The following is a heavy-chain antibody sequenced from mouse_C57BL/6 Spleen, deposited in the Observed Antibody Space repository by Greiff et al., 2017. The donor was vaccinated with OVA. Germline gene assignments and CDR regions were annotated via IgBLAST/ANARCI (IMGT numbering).Heavy chain of an antibody. CDR1: GYTFTDYY. V-gene: IGHV1-76*01. Sequence: QVQLKQSGAELVRPGASVKLSCKASGYTFTDYYINWVKQRPGQGLEWIARIYPGSGNTYYNEKFKGKATLTAEKSSSTAYMQLSSLTSEDSAVYCCARRGSSIYWYFDVWGTGTTVTVSS. J-gene: IGHJ1*03. CDR3: ARRGSSIYWYFDV. D-gene: IGHD1-1*01. CDR2: IYPGSGNT.